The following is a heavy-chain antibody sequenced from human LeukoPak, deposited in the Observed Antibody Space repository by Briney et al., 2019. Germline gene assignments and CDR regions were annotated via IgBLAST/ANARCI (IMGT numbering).Heavy chain of an antibody. CDR1: GFTFSSYS. CDR2: ISSSSSYI. J-gene: IGHJ3*02. D-gene: IGHD2-15*01. Sequence: GGSLRLSCAASGFTFSSYSMNWVRQAPGKGLEWVSSISSSSSYIYYADSVKGRFTISRDNAKNSLYLQMNSLRAEDTAVYYCARDWGCSGGSCYEAFDIWGQGTMVTVSS. CDR3: ARDWGCSGGSCYEAFDI. V-gene: IGHV3-21*01.